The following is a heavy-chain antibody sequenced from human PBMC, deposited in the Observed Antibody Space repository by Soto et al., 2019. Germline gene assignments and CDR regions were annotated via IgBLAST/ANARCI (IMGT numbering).Heavy chain of an antibody. V-gene: IGHV3-30*03. J-gene: IGHJ4*02. CDR3: ARDLATLAY. Sequence: QVQLVESGGGVGQSGGSLRLLCAASGFTFSNYGMHWVRQAPGKGLEWVAVISYDGRNKYYVDSVKGRFTISRDNSKNTLSLQMDGLRAEDTAVYYCARDLATLAYWGQGTLVTVSS. CDR2: ISYDGRNK. CDR1: GFTFSNYG. D-gene: IGHD2-15*01.